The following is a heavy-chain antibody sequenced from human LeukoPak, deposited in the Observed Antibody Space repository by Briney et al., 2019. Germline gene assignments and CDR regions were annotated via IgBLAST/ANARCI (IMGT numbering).Heavy chain of an antibody. D-gene: IGHD3-10*01. CDR1: GASVTHGGFS. CDR3: ARPVGFGELSYFDY. Sequence: SETLSLTCAVSGASVTHGGFSWTWVRQPPGKGLEWLALISYSGSAHYTLSLKSRLSISVDTSKNQFSLKLTSVTAADTAVYYCARPVGFGELSYFDYWGQGTLVTVSS. CDR2: ISYSGSA. J-gene: IGHJ4*02. V-gene: IGHV4-30-4*07.